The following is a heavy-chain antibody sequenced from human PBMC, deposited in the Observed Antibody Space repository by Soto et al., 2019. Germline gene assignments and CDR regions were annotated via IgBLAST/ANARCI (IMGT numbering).Heavy chain of an antibody. CDR1: GFSLSTSGVG. CDR2: IYWDDDK. J-gene: IGHJ5*02. Sequence: QITLKESGPTLVKPTQTLTLTCTFSGFSLSTSGVGVGWIRQPPGKALEWLALIYWDDDKRYSPSLKSRLTITNDTSKNQVVLTMTNMDPVDTATYYCAFATRASPDVAAIDWFDPWGQGTLVTVSS. D-gene: IGHD2-15*01. V-gene: IGHV2-5*02. CDR3: AFATRASPDVAAIDWFDP.